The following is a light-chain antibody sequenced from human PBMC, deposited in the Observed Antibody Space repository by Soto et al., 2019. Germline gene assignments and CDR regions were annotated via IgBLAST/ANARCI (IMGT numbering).Light chain of an antibody. CDR2: EVS. CDR3: SSYTSSSPHVV. CDR1: SSDVGGYNY. V-gene: IGLV2-14*01. J-gene: IGLJ2*01. Sequence: QSALTQPASVSGSPGQSITISCTGTSSDVGGYNYVSWYQQHPGKAPKLMIYEVSNRPSGVSNRFSGSKSGNTASLTISGLQAEDEADFYCSSYTSSSPHVVFGGGTKVT.